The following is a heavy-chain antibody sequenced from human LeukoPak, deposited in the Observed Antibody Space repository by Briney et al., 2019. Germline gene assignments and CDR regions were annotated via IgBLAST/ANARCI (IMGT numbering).Heavy chain of an antibody. J-gene: IGHJ4*02. V-gene: IGHV3-33*01. CDR3: ARGDGYNWGFFDY. CDR1: GFTFSSYG. Sequence: PGRSLRLSCAASGFTFSSYGMHWVRQAPGKGLEWVAVIWYDGSNKYYADSVKGRFTISRDNSKNTLYLQMNSLRAEDTAVYYCARGDGYNWGFFDYWGQGTPVTVSS. CDR2: IWYDGSNK. D-gene: IGHD5-24*01.